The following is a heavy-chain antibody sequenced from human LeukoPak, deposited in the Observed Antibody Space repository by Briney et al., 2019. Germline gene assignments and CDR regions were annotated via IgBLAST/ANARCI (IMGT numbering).Heavy chain of an antibody. J-gene: IGHJ4*02. V-gene: IGHV3-21*03. CDR3: TRVNSYGSFDY. D-gene: IGHD5-18*01. Sequence: GGSLRLSCAASGFTFSSYSMNWVRQAPGKGLEWVSSISSSSSYIYYADSVKGRFTISRDNAKNSLYLQMNSLKTEDTAVYYCTRVNSYGSFDYWGQGTLVTVSS. CDR1: GFTFSSYS. CDR2: ISSSSSYI.